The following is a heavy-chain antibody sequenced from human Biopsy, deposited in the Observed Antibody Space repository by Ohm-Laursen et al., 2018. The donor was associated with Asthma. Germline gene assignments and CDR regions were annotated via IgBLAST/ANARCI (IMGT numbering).Heavy chain of an antibody. CDR3: ARGVVYGGDSYAEYFQH. D-gene: IGHD4-23*01. Sequence: TLSLTCTVSGDSISSYHWSWIRPPPGKGLEWIGYVFYGGATNYNPSLESRVTISVDTSKNQFFLRLSSVAAADTAVYYCARGVVYGGDSYAEYFQHWGQGTLVTVSS. V-gene: IGHV4-59*01. J-gene: IGHJ1*01. CDR2: VFYGGAT. CDR1: GDSISSYH.